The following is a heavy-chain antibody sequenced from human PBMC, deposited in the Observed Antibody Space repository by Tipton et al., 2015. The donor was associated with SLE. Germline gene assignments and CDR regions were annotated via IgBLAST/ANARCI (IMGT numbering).Heavy chain of an antibody. CDR3: ARGKQLGIGFDY. Sequence: LRLSCAASGFTFSSYEMNWVRQAPGKGLEWVSYISSSGSTIYYADSVKGRFTISRDNAKNSLYLQMNSLRAEDTAVYYCARGKQLGIGFDYWGQGTLVTVSS. CDR2: ISSSGSTI. J-gene: IGHJ4*02. CDR1: GFTFSSYE. D-gene: IGHD7-27*01. V-gene: IGHV3-48*03.